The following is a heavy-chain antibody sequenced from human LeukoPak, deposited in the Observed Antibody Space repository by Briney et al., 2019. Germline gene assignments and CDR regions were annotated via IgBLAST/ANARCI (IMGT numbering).Heavy chain of an antibody. D-gene: IGHD2-15*01. CDR3: ARSKSWYSNDAFDI. V-gene: IGHV3-74*03. CDR2: INGDGSNT. J-gene: IGHJ3*02. CDR1: GFTFSSHW. Sequence: GGSPRLSCAASGFTFSSHWMHWVRQAPGKGLVWVSRINGDGSNTTYADSVKGRFTISRDNAKNTLYLQMNSLRAEDTAVYHCARSKSWYSNDAFDIWGQGTMVTVSS.